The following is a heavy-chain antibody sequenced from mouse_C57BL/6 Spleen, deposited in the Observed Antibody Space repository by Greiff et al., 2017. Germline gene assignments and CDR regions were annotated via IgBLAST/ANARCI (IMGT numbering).Heavy chain of an antibody. CDR1: GYTFTSYW. J-gene: IGHJ1*03. V-gene: IGHV1-52*01. Sequence: QVQLQQPGAELVRPGSSVKLSCKSSGYTFTSYWMHWVKQRPIQGLEWIGNIDPSDSETHYNQKFKDKATLTVDKSSSTAYMQLSSLTSEDSAVYYCARENPTGWYFDVWGTGTTVTVSS. CDR3: ARENPTGWYFDV. CDR2: IDPSDSET.